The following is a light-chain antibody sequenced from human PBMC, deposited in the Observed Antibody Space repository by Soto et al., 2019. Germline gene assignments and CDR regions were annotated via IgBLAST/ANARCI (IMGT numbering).Light chain of an antibody. CDR3: QQTYNPPPA. CDR2: AVS. Sequence: DIQMTQSPSSLSASVGDRVTITFLSSQNISRFLNWYQQKQGKAPNLLIYAVSSLRTGVPSRFSGSGSGTDFTLTISGLQPEDVATYFCQQTYNPPPAFGQGTKVDIK. J-gene: IGKJ1*01. V-gene: IGKV1-39*01. CDR1: QNISRF.